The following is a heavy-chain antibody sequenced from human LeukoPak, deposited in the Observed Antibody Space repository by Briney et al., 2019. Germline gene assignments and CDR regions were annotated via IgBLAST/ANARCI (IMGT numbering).Heavy chain of an antibody. D-gene: IGHD4/OR15-4a*01. Sequence: QPGGSLRLSCAASEFIFSNYWMHWVRQAPGKGLVWVSRINSDGSFTSYADPVKGRFTISRDNAKNTLYLQMNSLRAEDTAIYYCARVQVLGTYDWFDPWGQGTLVTVSS. CDR3: ARVQVLGTYDWFDP. CDR2: INSDGSFT. CDR1: EFIFSNYW. V-gene: IGHV3-74*01. J-gene: IGHJ5*02.